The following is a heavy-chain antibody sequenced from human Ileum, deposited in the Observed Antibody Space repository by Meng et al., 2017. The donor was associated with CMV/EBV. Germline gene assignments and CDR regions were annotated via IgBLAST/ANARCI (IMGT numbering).Heavy chain of an antibody. Sequence: LSLTCAASGFTFSSYAMHWVRQAPGKGLEWVAVISYDGSNKYYADSVKGRFTISRDNSKNTLYLQMNSLRAEDTAVYYCASLGGDTAMVAWSYYYYYGMDVWGQGTTVTVSS. CDR2: ISYDGSNK. D-gene: IGHD5-18*01. CDR1: GFTFSSYA. J-gene: IGHJ6*02. CDR3: ASLGGDTAMVAWSYYYYYGMDV. V-gene: IGHV3-30*04.